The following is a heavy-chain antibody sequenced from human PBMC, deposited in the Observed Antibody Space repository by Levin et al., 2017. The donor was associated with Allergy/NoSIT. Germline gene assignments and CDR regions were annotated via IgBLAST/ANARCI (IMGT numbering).Heavy chain of an antibody. CDR2: MNPDMGSK. CDR3: ARGQWLVSHYYNGLDV. CDR1: GYTLNTYD. D-gene: IGHD6-19*01. J-gene: IGHJ6*02. V-gene: IGHV1-8*01. Sequence: ASVKVSCKASGYTLNTYDINWVRQATGQGLEWMGWMNPDMGSKGYAQNFQGRITMTRNTSINTAYMELTGLTSDDTAVYFCARGQWLVSHYYNGLDVWGQGTPVTVSS.